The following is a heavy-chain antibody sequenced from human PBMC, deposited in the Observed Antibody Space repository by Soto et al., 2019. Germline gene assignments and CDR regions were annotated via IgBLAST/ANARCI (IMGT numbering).Heavy chain of an antibody. CDR2: INTDNGDT. CDR1: GYTFTADA. Sequence: QVPFVQSGAEVKKPGASVKVSCKASGYTFTADAIPWVRQAPGQRLEWMGWINTDNGDTKYSQNFQGRVTITRDTSASTAYMDLNSLRSEDTAVIYCVRDKYNYGRRDPFDIWGQGKMVTVSS. J-gene: IGHJ3*02. V-gene: IGHV1-3*04. CDR3: VRDKYNYGRRDPFDI. D-gene: IGHD3-10*01.